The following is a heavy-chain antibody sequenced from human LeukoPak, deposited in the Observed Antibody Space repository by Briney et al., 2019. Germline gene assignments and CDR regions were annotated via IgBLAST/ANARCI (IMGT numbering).Heavy chain of an antibody. Sequence: SETLSLTCTVSGGSISSSSHHWSWVRQPPGKGLEWVGSIYYSGNTYYNPSLKSRVTISVDTSKNQFSLKLTSVTAADTAVYYCTREYSSSSDYWGQGTLVTVSS. J-gene: IGHJ4*02. D-gene: IGHD6-6*01. CDR1: GGSISSSSHH. CDR2: IYYSGNT. CDR3: TREYSSSSDY. V-gene: IGHV4-39*02.